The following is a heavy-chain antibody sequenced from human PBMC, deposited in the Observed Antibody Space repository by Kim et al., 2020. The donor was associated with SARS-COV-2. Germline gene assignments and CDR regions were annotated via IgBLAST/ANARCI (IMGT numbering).Heavy chain of an antibody. CDR2: ISNSGGYI. D-gene: IGHD6-19*01. CDR3: ARDVAVAGTPGDAFDI. J-gene: IGHJ3*02. V-gene: IGHV3-21*01. CDR1: GFTFSSYS. Sequence: GGSLRLSCVASGFTFSSYSMNWVRQAPGKGLEWVSSISNSGGYIYYGDSVKGRFTISRDNAKNSLYLQMNSLRAEDTAVYYCARDVAVAGTPGDAFDIWGQGTMVTVSS.